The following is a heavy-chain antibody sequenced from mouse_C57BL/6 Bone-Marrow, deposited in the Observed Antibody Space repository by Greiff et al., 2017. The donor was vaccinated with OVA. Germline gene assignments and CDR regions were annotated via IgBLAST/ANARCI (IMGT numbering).Heavy chain of an antibody. V-gene: IGHV1-63*01. D-gene: IGHD4-1*01. CDR2: IYPGGGYT. Sequence: VMLVESGAELVRPGTSVKMSCKASGYTFTNYWIGWAKQRPGHGLEWIGDIYPGGGYTNYNEKFKGKATLTADKSSSTAYMQFSSLTSEDSAIYCCARWEFYAMDYWGQGTSVTVSS. CDR1: GYTFTNYW. CDR3: ARWEFYAMDY. J-gene: IGHJ4*01.